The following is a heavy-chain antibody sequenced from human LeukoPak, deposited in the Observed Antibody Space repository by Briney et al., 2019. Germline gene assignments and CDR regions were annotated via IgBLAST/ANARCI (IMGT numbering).Heavy chain of an antibody. Sequence: PSETLSLTRTVSGDSMSDSYWSWIRQPAGKGLEWIGRIYASGSTNYNPSLKSRVTLSVDTSSNQFSLTLSSVPAADTAVYHCARDIRSHNGPGGYYYYYMDVWGKGTTVTVSS. CDR3: ARDIRSHNGPGGYYYYYMDV. V-gene: IGHV4-4*07. CDR1: GDSMSDSY. J-gene: IGHJ6*03. D-gene: IGHD2-8*01. CDR2: IYASGST.